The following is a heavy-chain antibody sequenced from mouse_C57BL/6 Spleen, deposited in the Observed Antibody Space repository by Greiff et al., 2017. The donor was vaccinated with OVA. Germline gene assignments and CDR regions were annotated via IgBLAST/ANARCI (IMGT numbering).Heavy chain of an antibody. J-gene: IGHJ2*01. CDR2: IYPRSGNT. CDR3: ARGPPGYLDY. V-gene: IGHV1-81*01. Sequence: VQLQQSGAELARPGASVKLSCKASGYTFTSYGISWVKQRTGQGLEWIGEIYPRSGNTYYNEKFKGKATLTAYKSSITAYMELRSLTSEDSAVYFCARGPPGYLDYGGQGTTLTVSS. CDR1: GYTFTSYG.